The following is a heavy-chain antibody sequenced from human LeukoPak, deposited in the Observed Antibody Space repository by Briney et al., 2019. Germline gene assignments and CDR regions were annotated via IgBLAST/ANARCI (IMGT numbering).Heavy chain of an antibody. D-gene: IGHD6-19*01. CDR3: ARSTGGWSYFDY. Sequence: PSETLSLTCTVYGGSISSNYWSWIRQPPGKGMEWIGYIYDSGTTNYNPSLKSRATISEDTSKNQFSLKLSSVTAADTAVYYCARSTGGWSYFDYWGQGTLVTVSS. V-gene: IGHV4-59*01. CDR2: IYDSGTT. J-gene: IGHJ4*02. CDR1: GGSISSNY.